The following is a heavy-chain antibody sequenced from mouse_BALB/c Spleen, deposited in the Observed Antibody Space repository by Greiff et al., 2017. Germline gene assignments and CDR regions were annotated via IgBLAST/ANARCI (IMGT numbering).Heavy chain of an antibody. CDR1: GFTFSSYT. D-gene: IGHD1-1*01. V-gene: IGHV5-6-4*01. J-gene: IGHJ2*01. CDR2: ISSGGSYT. Sequence: DVMLVESGGGLVKPGGSLKLSCAASGFTFSSYTMSWVRQTPEKRLEWVATISSGGSYTYYPDSVKGRFTISRDNAKNTLYLQMSSLKSEDTAMYYCTRSGDYYGSSYFDYWGQGTTLTVSS. CDR3: TRSGDYYGSSYFDY.